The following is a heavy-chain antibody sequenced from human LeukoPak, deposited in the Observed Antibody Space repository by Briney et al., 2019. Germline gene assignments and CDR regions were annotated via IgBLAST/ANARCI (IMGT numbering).Heavy chain of an antibody. CDR3: ARRGYYYDSSGYKLYYFDY. CDR2: IYYSGST. J-gene: IGHJ4*02. V-gene: IGHV4-59*01. D-gene: IGHD3-22*01. Sequence: SETLSLTCTVSGGSISSYYWSWTRQPPGKGLEWIGYIYYSGSTNYNPSLKSRVTISVDTSKNQFSLKLSSVTAADTAVYYCARRGYYYDSSGYKLYYFDYWGQGTLVTVSS. CDR1: GGSISSYY.